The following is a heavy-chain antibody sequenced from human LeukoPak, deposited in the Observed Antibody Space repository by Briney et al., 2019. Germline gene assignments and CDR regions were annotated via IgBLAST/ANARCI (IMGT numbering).Heavy chain of an antibody. J-gene: IGHJ6*03. D-gene: IGHD3-22*01. Sequence: ETLSLTCTVSGGSISSYYWGWIRQPPGKGLEWIGSIYYSGSTYYNPSLKSRVTISVDTSKNQFSLKLSSVTAADTAVYYCARVVTNDSSGYYPHYYYYYYMDVWGKGTTVTVSS. CDR2: IYYSGST. CDR3: ARVVTNDSSGYYPHYYYYYYMDV. V-gene: IGHV4-39*07. CDR1: GGSISSYY.